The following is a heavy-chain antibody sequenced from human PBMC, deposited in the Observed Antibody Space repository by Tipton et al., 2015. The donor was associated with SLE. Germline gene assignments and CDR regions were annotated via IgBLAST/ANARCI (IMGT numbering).Heavy chain of an antibody. CDR2: IFYSGST. V-gene: IGHV4-31*03. J-gene: IGHJ4*02. CDR1: GDSIISGAYY. D-gene: IGHD6-25*01. CDR3: ARQDLGRAATLTFDI. Sequence: TLSLTCTVSGDSIISGAYYWSWVRQHPGRGLEWLAYIFYSGSTYYNPSLKSRLNISVDRSNNQFSLKLTSVTAADTAVYFCARQDLGRAATLTFDIWGLGTLVTVSS.